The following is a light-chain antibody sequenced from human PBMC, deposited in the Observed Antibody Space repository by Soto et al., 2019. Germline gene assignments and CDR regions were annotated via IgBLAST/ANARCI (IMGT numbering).Light chain of an antibody. CDR2: GAS. CDR1: QSVTSNY. Sequence: EIVLTQSPGTLSLSPGERATLSCRASQSVTSNYLAWYQQKPGQAPRLLIFGASGRSPGVPDRFSGSGSGTDFTLTISRLEPEDFAVYYCQQYSSSSTFGQGTRLEIK. CDR3: QQYSSSST. V-gene: IGKV3-20*01. J-gene: IGKJ2*02.